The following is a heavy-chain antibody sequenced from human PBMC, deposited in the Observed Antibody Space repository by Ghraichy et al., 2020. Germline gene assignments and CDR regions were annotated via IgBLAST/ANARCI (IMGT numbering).Heavy chain of an antibody. V-gene: IGHV3-72*01. J-gene: IGHJ6*02. CDR3: VRGYKGFDV. D-gene: IGHD1-14*01. CDR1: GFTFSDRY. CDR2: STNKATGYKT. Sequence: LSLTCAVSGFTFSDRYMDWVRQSPGKELEWVARSTNKATGYKTQYAASVNGRFTISRDDSQNSLYLQMNSLKTEDTAVYFCVRGYKGFDVWGQGTTVTVSS.